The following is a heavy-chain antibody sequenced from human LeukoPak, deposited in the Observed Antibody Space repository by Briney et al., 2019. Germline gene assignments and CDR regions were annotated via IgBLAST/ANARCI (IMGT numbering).Heavy chain of an antibody. V-gene: IGHV3-30-3*01. CDR3: ARDSGSYLQPTDF. Sequence: GGSLRLSCAPSEFTFIIYAMHWVRQAPGKGLEWVAVISYDGSNKYYADSVKGRFTISRDNTKNTLYLQMNSLSVNDTALYHCARDSGSYLQPTDFWGHGTLVTVSS. J-gene: IGHJ4*01. CDR2: ISYDGSNK. CDR1: EFTFIIYA. D-gene: IGHD1-26*01.